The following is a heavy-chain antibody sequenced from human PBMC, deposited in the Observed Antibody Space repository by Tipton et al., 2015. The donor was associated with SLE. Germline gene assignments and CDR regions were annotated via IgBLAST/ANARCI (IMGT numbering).Heavy chain of an antibody. CDR1: GFTFSVYS. V-gene: IGHV3-48*01. D-gene: IGHD3-3*01. CDR3: VREGSTYSDFRSGYYPLDS. J-gene: IGHJ4*02. CDR2: IDTSSNSI. Sequence: GSLRLSCAASGFTFSVYSMNWVRQAPGKGLEWVSYIDTSSNSIYYADSVKGRFTVSRDNAKKSLYLQMDSLRAEDTAVYYCVREGSTYSDFRSGYYPLDSWGQGTLVTVSS.